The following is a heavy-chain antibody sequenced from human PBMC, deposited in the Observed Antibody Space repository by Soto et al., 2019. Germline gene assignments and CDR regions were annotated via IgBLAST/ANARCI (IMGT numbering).Heavy chain of an antibody. Sequence: GGSLRLSCAASGFTFSSYGMHWVRQAPGKGLEWVAVISYDGSNKYYADSVKGRFTISRDNSKNTLYLQMNSLRAEDTAVYYCAKPPKNWNYVFDYWGQGTLVTVSS. V-gene: IGHV3-30*18. J-gene: IGHJ4*02. CDR1: GFTFSSYG. CDR3: AKPPKNWNYVFDY. D-gene: IGHD1-7*01. CDR2: ISYDGSNK.